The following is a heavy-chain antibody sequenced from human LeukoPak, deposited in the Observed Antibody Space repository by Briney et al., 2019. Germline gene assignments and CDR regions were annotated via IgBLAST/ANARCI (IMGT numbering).Heavy chain of an antibody. J-gene: IGHJ6*03. CDR2: ISGSGSTI. D-gene: IGHD6-6*01. V-gene: IGHV3-48*04. CDR1: GFTFSSYG. Sequence: GGTLRLSCAASGFTFSSYGMSWVRQAPGKGLEWVSAISGSGSTIYYADSVKGRFTISRDNAKNSLYLQMNSLRAEDTAVYYCARGDLAARRAHYYYYYMDVWGKGTTVTVSS. CDR3: ARGDLAARRAHYYYYYMDV.